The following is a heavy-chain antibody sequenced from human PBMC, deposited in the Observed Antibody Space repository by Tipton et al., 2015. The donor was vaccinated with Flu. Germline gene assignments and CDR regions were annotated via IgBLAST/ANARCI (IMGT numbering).Heavy chain of an antibody. V-gene: IGHV4-59*08. CDR1: GGSISSYY. D-gene: IGHD6-19*01. CDR2: IYYSGGY. Sequence: TLSLTCTVSGGSISSYYWSWIRQPPGKGLEWIGYIYYSGGYQYNPSLKSRVTISVDTSKKQFSLRLISVTAADTAVYYCARLPGYISGRYTGNNWFDPWGQGTLVTVSS. J-gene: IGHJ5*02. CDR3: ARLPGYISGRYTGNNWFDP.